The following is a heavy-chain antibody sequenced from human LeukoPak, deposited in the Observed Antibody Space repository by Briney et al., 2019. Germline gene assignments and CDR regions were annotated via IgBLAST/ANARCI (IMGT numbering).Heavy chain of an antibody. J-gene: IGHJ4*02. V-gene: IGHV3-7*01. CDR3: ARAGVHYYDSSGYPVYYFDY. Sequence: GGSLRLSCAASGFTFSSYEMNWVRQAPGKGLEWVANIKQDGSEKYYVDSVKGRFTISRDNAKNSLYLQMNSLRAEDTAVYYCARAGVHYYDSSGYPVYYFDYWGQGTLVTVSS. CDR1: GFTFSSYE. D-gene: IGHD3-22*01. CDR2: IKQDGSEK.